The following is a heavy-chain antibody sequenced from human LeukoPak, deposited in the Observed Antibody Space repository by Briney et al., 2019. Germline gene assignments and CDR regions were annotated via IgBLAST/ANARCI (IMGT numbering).Heavy chain of an antibody. V-gene: IGHV1-2*02. CDR2: INPNSGGT. J-gene: IGHJ4*02. CDR3: ARVLAHPYLYS. D-gene: IGHD3-3*02. CDR1: GYTFTSYG. Sequence: ASVKVSCKASGYTFTSYGISWVRQAPGQGLEWMGWINPNSGGTNYAQKFQGRVTMTRDTSISTAYMELSRLRSDDTAVYYCARVLAHPYLYSWGQGTLVTVSS.